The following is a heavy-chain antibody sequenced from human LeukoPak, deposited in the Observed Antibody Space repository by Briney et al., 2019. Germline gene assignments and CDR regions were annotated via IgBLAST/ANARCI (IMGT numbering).Heavy chain of an antibody. Sequence: GESLKISCKGSAYSFTSYWIIWVRQMPGKGLEGMVSIYPGDSNTRYSPSVQGQFTISTDKSISTAYFQWNNLKASDTAMYYCARRGYYSPGSQEFVYWAQGTMVTVSS. CDR1: AYSFTSYW. CDR3: ARRGYYSPGSQEFVY. J-gene: IGHJ4*02. D-gene: IGHD2-15*01. CDR2: IYPGDSNT. V-gene: IGHV5-51*01.